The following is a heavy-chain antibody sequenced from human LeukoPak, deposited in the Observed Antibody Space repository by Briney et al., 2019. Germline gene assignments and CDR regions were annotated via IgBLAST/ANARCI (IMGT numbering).Heavy chain of an antibody. Sequence: ASVKVSCKAFGYTFTSNYMHWVRQAPGQGLEWMGIINPSGGSTSYAQKFQGRVTMTRDTSTSTVYMELSSLRSEDTAVYYCARETSDYDSSGYFPYWGQGTLVTVSS. D-gene: IGHD3-22*01. J-gene: IGHJ4*02. CDR2: INPSGGST. CDR3: ARETSDYDSSGYFPY. CDR1: GYTFTSNY. V-gene: IGHV1-46*01.